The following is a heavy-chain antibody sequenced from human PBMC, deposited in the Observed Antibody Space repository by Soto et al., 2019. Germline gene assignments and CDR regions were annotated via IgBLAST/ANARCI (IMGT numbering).Heavy chain of an antibody. V-gene: IGHV4-34*01. J-gene: IGHJ6*03. CDR1: GASFSVYY. CDR2: INHSGST. D-gene: IGHD5-12*01. Sequence: SETLPLTCLVYGASFSVYYWSWIRQPPAKGLEWIGEINHSGSTNYNPSLKSRVTISVDTSKNQFSLKLSSVTAADTAVYYCAREGRGDRYYYYMDVWGKGTTVTVSS. CDR3: AREGRGDRYYYYMDV.